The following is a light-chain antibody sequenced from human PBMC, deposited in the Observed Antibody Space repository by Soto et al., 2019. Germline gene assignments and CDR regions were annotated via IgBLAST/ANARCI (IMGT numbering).Light chain of an antibody. CDR1: SSDIGSYDH. J-gene: IGLJ1*01. Sequence: QSALTQPASVSGSPGQSITISCSETSSDIGSYDHVAWYQQFSGKSPKLIIYAVSDRPSGVSDRFSGSKSGISASLTISGLQTEDEADYYCISYTDRQSYLFGTGTKVTVL. V-gene: IGLV2-14*03. CDR2: AVS. CDR3: ISYTDRQSYL.